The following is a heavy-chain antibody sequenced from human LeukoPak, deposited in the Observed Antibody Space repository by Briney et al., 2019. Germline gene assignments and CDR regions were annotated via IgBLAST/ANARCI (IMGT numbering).Heavy chain of an antibody. Sequence: PAASLILSCAASGFTFTNAKMNWVRQAARKGLEMVGSNKSKPEGGTTDYAAPVTGRFIISRDDSENMVYLQINSLKEEDTAVYYCRSGGPGIVSTMGTDYWGQGNLVTVSS. V-gene: IGHV3-15*01. CDR1: GFTFTNAK. D-gene: IGHD5/OR15-5a*01. CDR3: RSGGPGIVSTMGTDY. CDR2: NKSKPEGGTT. J-gene: IGHJ4*02.